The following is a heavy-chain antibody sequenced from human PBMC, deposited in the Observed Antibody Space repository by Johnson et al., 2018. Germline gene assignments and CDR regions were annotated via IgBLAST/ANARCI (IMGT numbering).Heavy chain of an antibody. D-gene: IGHD3-10*01. J-gene: IGHJ3*02. Sequence: VQLQESGGGLVQPGGSLILSCAASGFTFSSHWMQWVRQAPGKGLVWVAHIHADGTGTTYADSVKGRFTISRDNAKNTLYLQMNSLRAEDTAVYYCVRNYPFDMWGQGTMVTVSS. CDR2: IHADGTGT. V-gene: IGHV3-74*01. CDR1: GFTFSSHW. CDR3: VRNYPFDM.